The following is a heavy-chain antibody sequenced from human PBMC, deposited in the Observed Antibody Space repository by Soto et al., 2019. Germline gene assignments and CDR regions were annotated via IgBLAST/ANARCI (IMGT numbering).Heavy chain of an antibody. CDR3: ARELSYVSCGDLYYAMDV. Sequence: PGGSLRLSFAASGFTFSDHYMDWIRQDPGKGLEIVAHMSGSGSSEDYGDSVKGRFSIFIENSKNLLFLQMFFLRAEDTAVYYCARELSYVSCGDLYYAMDVLGQGTAVTVPS. CDR2: MSGSGSSE. V-gene: IGHV3-11*01. J-gene: IGHJ6*02. D-gene: IGHD3-16*01. CDR1: GFTFSDHY.